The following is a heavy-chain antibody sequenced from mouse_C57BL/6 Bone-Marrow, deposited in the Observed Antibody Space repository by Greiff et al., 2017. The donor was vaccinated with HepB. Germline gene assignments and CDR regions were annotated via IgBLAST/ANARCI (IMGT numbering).Heavy chain of an antibody. CDR3: ASVVATDWYFDV. D-gene: IGHD1-1*01. CDR1: GYSFTDYN. CDR2: INPNYGTT. V-gene: IGHV1-39*01. J-gene: IGHJ1*03. Sequence: EVQLQQSGPELVKPGASVKISCKASGYSFTDYNMNWVKQSNGKSLEWIGVINPNYGTTSYNQKFKGKATLTVDQSSSTSYMQLNSLTSEDSAVYYCASVVATDWYFDVWGTGTTVTVSS.